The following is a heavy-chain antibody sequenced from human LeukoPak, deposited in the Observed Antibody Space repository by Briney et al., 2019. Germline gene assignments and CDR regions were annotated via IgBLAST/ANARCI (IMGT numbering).Heavy chain of an antibody. D-gene: IGHD2-2*01. V-gene: IGHV4-61*01. J-gene: IGHJ4*02. Sequence: SETLSLTCTVSGGPVSSGNYYWSWIRQPPGKGLEWIGYIYYSGSTNYNPSLKSRVTISLDTSKNQFSLKVSSVTAADTAVYYCARVYCSSTSCYYFDYWGQGTLVTVSS. CDR2: IYYSGST. CDR1: GGPVSSGNYY. CDR3: ARVYCSSTSCYYFDY.